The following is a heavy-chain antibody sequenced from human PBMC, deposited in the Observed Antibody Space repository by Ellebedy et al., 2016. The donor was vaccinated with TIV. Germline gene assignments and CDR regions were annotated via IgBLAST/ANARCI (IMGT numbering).Heavy chain of an antibody. Sequence: ASVKVSXXASGYTFTSYAMHWVRQAPGQRLEWMGWINAGNGNTKYSQKFQGRVTITRDTSASTAYMELSSLRSEDTAVYYCARGSSGWLRGGWFDPWGQGTLVTVSS. J-gene: IGHJ5*02. CDR1: GYTFTSYA. CDR3: ARGSSGWLRGGWFDP. D-gene: IGHD6-19*01. V-gene: IGHV1-3*01. CDR2: INAGNGNT.